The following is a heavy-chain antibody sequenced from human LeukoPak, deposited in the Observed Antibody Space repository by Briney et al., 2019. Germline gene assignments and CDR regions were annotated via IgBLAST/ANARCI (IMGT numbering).Heavy chain of an antibody. CDR1: GFTFSSYA. V-gene: IGHV3-53*01. CDR2: IYSGGST. J-gene: IGHJ3*02. CDR3: AVMRDAFDI. D-gene: IGHD2-8*01. Sequence: GRSLRLSCAASGFTFSSYAMHWVRQAPGKGPEWVAVIYSGGSTYYADSVKGRFTISRDNSKNTLYLQMNSLRAEDTAVYYCAVMRDAFDIWGQGTMVTVSS.